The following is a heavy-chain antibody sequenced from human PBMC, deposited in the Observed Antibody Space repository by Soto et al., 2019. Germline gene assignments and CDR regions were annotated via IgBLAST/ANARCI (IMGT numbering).Heavy chain of an antibody. CDR2: ISSSSSYI. V-gene: IGHV3-21*01. CDR3: ARTGLVESRYYDILTGPAPPHYYYGMDV. D-gene: IGHD3-9*01. CDR1: GFPFGSYS. J-gene: IGHJ6*02. Sequence: GGSLSLSCTASGFPFGSYSMNWVRQAPGKGLEWVSSISSSSSYIYYADSVKGRFTISRDNAKNSLYLQMNSLRAEDTAVYYCARTGLVESRYYDILTGPAPPHYYYGMDVWGQGTTVTVSS.